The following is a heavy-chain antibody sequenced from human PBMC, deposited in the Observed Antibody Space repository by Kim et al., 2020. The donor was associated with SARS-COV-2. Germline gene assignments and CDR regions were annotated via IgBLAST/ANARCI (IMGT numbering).Heavy chain of an antibody. J-gene: IGHJ6*02. Sequence: ASVKVSCKASGYTFTSYDINWVRQATGQGLEWMGWMNPNSGNTGYAQKFQGRVTMTRNTSISTAYMELSSLRSEDTAVYYCARGLLWFGYNGMDVWGQGTTVTVSS. CDR1: GYTFTSYD. CDR2: MNPNSGNT. D-gene: IGHD3-10*01. CDR3: ARGLLWFGYNGMDV. V-gene: IGHV1-8*01.